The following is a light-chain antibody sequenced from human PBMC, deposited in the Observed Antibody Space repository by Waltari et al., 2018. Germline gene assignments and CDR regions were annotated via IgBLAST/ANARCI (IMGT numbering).Light chain of an antibody. CDR2: RAS. CDR1: QGIGNN. V-gene: IGKV1-16*01. CDR3: QQGYSYPPWT. J-gene: IGKJ1*01. Sequence: DIQMTQSPSSLSASVGDTVTITCQASQGIGNNLNWYQQKPGKAPKLLIYRASSLQSGIPCRFSGSGSGTDFTLTISSLQPEDFATYYCQQGYSYPPWTFGQGTKVEIK.